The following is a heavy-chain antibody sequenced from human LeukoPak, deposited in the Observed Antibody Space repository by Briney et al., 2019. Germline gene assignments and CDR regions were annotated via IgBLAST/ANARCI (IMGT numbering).Heavy chain of an antibody. CDR1: GFTFSSHW. D-gene: IGHD6-19*01. Sequence: GGSLRLSCAASGFTFSSHWMHWVRRAPGKGLVWVSRISADVSVTTYADSVKGRFTISRDNAKNTLYLQMNSLRAEDTAVYYCARAHLAVAGRTADYWGQGTLVTVSS. CDR2: ISADVSVT. CDR3: ARAHLAVAGRTADY. V-gene: IGHV3-74*01. J-gene: IGHJ4*02.